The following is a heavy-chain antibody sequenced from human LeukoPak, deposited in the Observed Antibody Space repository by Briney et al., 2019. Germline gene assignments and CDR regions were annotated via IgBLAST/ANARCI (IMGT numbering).Heavy chain of an antibody. D-gene: IGHD1-26*01. CDR2: NYYSGST. V-gene: IGHV4-39*01. J-gene: IGHJ3*02. CDR1: GGSISSSSYY. CDR3: ARPSIVGATRGAFDI. Sequence: EXLSLTCTVSGGSISSSSYYWGWIRQPPGKGLEWIGSNYYSGSTYYNPSLNSRVTISVDTTKTQFSLKLSSVTAADTAVYYYARPSIVGATRGAFDIWGQGTMVTVSS.